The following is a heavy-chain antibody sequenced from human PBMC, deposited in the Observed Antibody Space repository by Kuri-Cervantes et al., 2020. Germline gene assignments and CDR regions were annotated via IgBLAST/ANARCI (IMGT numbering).Heavy chain of an antibody. J-gene: IGHJ4*02. CDR3: ARAGPELLLYYFDY. CDR2: ISWNSGSI. CDR1: GFTFDDYA. V-gene: IGHV3-9*01. Sequence: SLKISCAASGFTFDDYAMHWVRQAPGKGLEWVSGISWNSGSIGYADSVKGRFTISRDNAKNSLYLQMNSLRAEDTAVYYCARAGPELLLYYFDYWGQGTLVTVSS. D-gene: IGHD3-10*01.